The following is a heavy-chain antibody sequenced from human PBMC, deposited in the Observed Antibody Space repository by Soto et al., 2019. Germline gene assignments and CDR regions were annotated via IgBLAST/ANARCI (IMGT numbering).Heavy chain of an antibody. J-gene: IGHJ4*02. CDR1: GGTFSTYA. CDR2: IIPMFGTA. Sequence: QVQLVQSGAEVKKPESSVKVSCKAPGGTFSTYAISWVRQAPGQGLEWMGGIIPMFGTANYAQRFQDRVTITADKYTNTVYMELRSLRSEDTAVYFCASGIQLWLRRIHNGYSGWGQGTLVTVSS. CDR3: ASGIQLWLRRIHNGYSG. V-gene: IGHV1-69*14. D-gene: IGHD5-18*01.